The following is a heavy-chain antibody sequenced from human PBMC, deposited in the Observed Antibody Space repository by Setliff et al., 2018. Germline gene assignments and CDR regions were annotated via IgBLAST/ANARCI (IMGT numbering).Heavy chain of an antibody. CDR1: GGTFKNYG. D-gene: IGHD3-16*01. CDR2: LKPLFGTE. CDR3: VAGGRYTLQTLPSFDH. V-gene: IGHV1-69*05. J-gene: IGHJ4*02. Sequence: VASVKVSCKASGGTFKNYGISWVRQAPGQGLEWLGGLKPLFGTENYSQKFQGRVTISTDDSTTTAYMELRGLRYEDTAVYYCVAGGRYTLQTLPSFDHWGQGTLVTVSS.